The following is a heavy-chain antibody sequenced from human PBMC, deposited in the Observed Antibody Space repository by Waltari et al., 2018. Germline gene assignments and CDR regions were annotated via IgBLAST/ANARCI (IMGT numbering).Heavy chain of an antibody. CDR3: TTDPYSSGWYYFDY. J-gene: IGHJ4*02. V-gene: IGHV3-15*01. CDR2: IKSKTDGGTT. D-gene: IGHD6-19*01. Sequence: VQVVESGGGVVQPGRSLRLSCADSGFIFSSYALHWVRQAQGKGLEWVGRIKSKTDGGTTDYAAPVKGRFTISRDDSKNTLYLQMNSLKTEDTAVYYCTTDPYSSGWYYFDYWGQGTLVTVSS. CDR1: GFIFSSYA.